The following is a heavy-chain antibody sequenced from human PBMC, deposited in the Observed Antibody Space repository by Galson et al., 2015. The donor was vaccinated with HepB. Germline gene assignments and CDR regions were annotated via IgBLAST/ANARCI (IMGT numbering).Heavy chain of an antibody. CDR1: GFTFDDYA. V-gene: IGHV3-9*01. CDR3: AKDLGGGPNIVVLPGASPGYAFDI. CDR2: FSWNSAGT. D-gene: IGHD2-2*01. Sequence: SLRLSCAASGFTFDDYAMHWVRQAPGRGLEWVSGFSWNSAGTGYADSVKGRFTISRDNAKNSLYLQMNSLRAEDTALYYCAKDLGGGPNIVVLPGASPGYAFDIWGQGTMVTVSS. J-gene: IGHJ3*02.